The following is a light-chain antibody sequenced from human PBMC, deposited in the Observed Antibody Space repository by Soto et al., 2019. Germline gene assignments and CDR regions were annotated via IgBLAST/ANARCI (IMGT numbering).Light chain of an antibody. CDR1: SSNIGSNT. CDR2: SND. J-gene: IGLJ2*01. Sequence: QSVLTQTPSASGTPGQRVTISCSGSSSNIGSNTVNWYQHLPGTAPKLLIYSNDQRPSGVPDRFSGSKSGTSASLAISGLQSEDDADYYWAAWDDSLNGVVFGGGTKLTVL. CDR3: AAWDDSLNGVV. V-gene: IGLV1-44*01.